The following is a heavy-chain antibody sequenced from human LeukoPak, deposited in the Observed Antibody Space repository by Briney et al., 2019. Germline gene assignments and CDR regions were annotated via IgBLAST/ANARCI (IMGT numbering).Heavy chain of an antibody. J-gene: IGHJ3*02. CDR3: ARGKAYYDILTGYYYDAFDI. V-gene: IGHV1-2*02. Sequence: ASVKVSCKASGYTFTGHYIHWVRQAPGQGLEWMGWNNPNSGGTKYAQKFQGRVTMTRDTSISTAYMELSRLRSDDTAVYYCARGKAYYDILTGYYYDAFDIWGQGTMVTVSS. CDR2: NNPNSGGT. CDR1: GYTFTGHY. D-gene: IGHD3-9*01.